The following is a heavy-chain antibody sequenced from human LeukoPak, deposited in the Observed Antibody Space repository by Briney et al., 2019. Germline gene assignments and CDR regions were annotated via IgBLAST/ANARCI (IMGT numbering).Heavy chain of an antibody. Sequence: PGGSLRLSCAASGFTFSSYSMNWVRQAPGKGLEWVSYISSSSSTIYYADSVKGRFTISRDNAKNSLYLQMNSLRAEDTAVYYCARDPRRIAAAGSGYWGQGTLVTVSS. J-gene: IGHJ4*02. D-gene: IGHD6-13*01. CDR1: GFTFSSYS. CDR2: ISSSSSTI. V-gene: IGHV3-48*04. CDR3: ARDPRRIAAAGSGY.